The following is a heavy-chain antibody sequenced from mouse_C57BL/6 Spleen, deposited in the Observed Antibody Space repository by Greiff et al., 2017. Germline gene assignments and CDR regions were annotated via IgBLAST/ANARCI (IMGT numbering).Heavy chain of an antibody. J-gene: IGHJ2*01. Sequence: QVQLQQPGAELVKPGASVKLSCKASGYTFTSYWMHWVKQRPGQGLEWIGKIHPNSGSTNYNEKFKGKATLTVDKSSSTAYMQLSSLTSEDSAVYCCARADGGYYGYSFDYWGQGTTLTVSS. V-gene: IGHV1-64*01. CDR1: GYTFTSYW. CDR2: IHPNSGST. CDR3: ARADGGYYGYSFDY. D-gene: IGHD2-3*01.